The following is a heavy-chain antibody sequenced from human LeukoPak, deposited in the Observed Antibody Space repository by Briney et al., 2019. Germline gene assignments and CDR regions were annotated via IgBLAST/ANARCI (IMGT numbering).Heavy chain of an antibody. J-gene: IGHJ6*02. CDR2: INPSGGST. D-gene: IGHD2-21*02. V-gene: IGHV1-46*01. CDR1: GHTFTSYY. CDR3: ARGDGTGSLLYGNYYYGMDV. Sequence: ASVKVSCKASGHTFTSYYMHWVRQAPGQGLEWMGIINPSGGSTSYAQKFQGRVTMTRDTSTSTVYMELSSLRSEDTAVYYCARGDGTGSLLYGNYYYGMDVWGQGTTVTVSS.